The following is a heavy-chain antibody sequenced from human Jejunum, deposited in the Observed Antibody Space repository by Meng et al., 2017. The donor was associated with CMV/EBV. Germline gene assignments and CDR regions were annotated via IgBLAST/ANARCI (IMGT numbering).Heavy chain of an antibody. J-gene: IGHJ4*02. CDR3: ARWSGTYYDY. Sequence: EVQLVESGGDLVKPGESLRLSCAASGLTVSSNYMSWLRQAPGKGLEWVSILYSSGTTYYADSVKGRFTISRDNSKNTLYFQMNTLRAEDTAVYYCARWSGTYYDYWGQGTLVTVSS. V-gene: IGHV3-66*01. D-gene: IGHD1-26*01. CDR1: GLTVSSNY. CDR2: LYSSGTT.